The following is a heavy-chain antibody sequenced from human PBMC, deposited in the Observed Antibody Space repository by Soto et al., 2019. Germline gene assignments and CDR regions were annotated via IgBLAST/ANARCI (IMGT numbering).Heavy chain of an antibody. Sequence: EVQLLEYGGGLVQPGGSLRLSCAASGFTFSSYAMSWVRQAPGKGLEWVSAISGSGGSTYYADSVKGRFTISRDNSKNTLYLQMNSLRAEDTAVYYCAKDQTVRGVIGYYYYGMDVWGQGTTVTVSS. CDR3: AKDQTVRGVIGYYYYGMDV. V-gene: IGHV3-23*01. CDR1: GFTFSSYA. CDR2: ISGSGGST. J-gene: IGHJ6*02. D-gene: IGHD3-10*01.